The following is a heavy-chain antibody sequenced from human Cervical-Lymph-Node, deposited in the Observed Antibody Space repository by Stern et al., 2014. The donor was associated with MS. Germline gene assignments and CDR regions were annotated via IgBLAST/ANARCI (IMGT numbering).Heavy chain of an antibody. D-gene: IGHD3/OR15-3a*01. Sequence: VHLVESGGGVVHPGRSLRLSCVGSGFTFSNHGIHWVRQAPGKGLQWVAVISFDGSNKFYADYVKGRFILSRDNSKNTLYLQMNSLRSEDTAVYYCAKNVDYAFDLWGQGTMVTVS. CDR2: ISFDGSNK. CDR3: AKNVDYAFDL. CDR1: GFTFSNHG. J-gene: IGHJ3*01. V-gene: IGHV3-30*18.